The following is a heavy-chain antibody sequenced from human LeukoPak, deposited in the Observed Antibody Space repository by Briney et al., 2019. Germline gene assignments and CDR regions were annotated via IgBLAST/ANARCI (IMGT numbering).Heavy chain of an antibody. CDR3: ASGPNGPDY. Sequence: PSETLSLTCSVSGDSVSSSSYYWGWIRQPPGKGLEWIGSIYFTGSTYYNPSLKSRVTISVDTSKNHFSLKLTSVTAADTAVYYCASGPNGPDYWGQGTLVTVSS. J-gene: IGHJ4*02. CDR2: IYFTGST. CDR1: GDSVSSSSYY. D-gene: IGHD2-8*01. V-gene: IGHV4-39*07.